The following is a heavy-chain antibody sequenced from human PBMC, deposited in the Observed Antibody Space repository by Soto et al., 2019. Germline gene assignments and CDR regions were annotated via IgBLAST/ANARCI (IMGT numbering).Heavy chain of an antibody. CDR1: GFTFTRSA. V-gene: IGHV1-58*02. D-gene: IGHD3-10*01. Sequence: SVKVSCKASGFTFTRSAMQWVRQARGQRLEWIGWIVVGSGNTNYAQKFQERVTITRDMSTSTAYMELSSLRSEDTAVYYCAAGLTYYYGSGSYYRDYWGQGTLVTVSS. CDR3: AAGLTYYYGSGSYYRDY. CDR2: IVVGSGNT. J-gene: IGHJ4*02.